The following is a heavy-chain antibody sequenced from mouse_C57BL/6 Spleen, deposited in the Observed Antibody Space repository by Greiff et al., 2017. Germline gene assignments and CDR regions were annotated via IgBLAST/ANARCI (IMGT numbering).Heavy chain of an antibody. CDR2: IDPENGDT. J-gene: IGHJ4*01. CDR3: TTDGSSYGYAMDY. D-gene: IGHD1-1*01. CDR1: GFNIKDDY. Sequence: EVKLQQSGAELVRPGASVKLSCTASGFNIKDDYMHWVKQRPEQGLEWIGWIDPENGDTEYASKFQGKATITADTSSNTAYLQLSSLTSEDTAVYYCTTDGSSYGYAMDYWGQGTSVTVSS. V-gene: IGHV14-4*01.